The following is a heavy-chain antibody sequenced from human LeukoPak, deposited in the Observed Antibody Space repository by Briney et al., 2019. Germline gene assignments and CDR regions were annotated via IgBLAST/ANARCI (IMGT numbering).Heavy chain of an antibody. D-gene: IGHD6-19*01. CDR3: AKVSAVAGYYYYYYGMDV. CDR2: ISGSGGST. J-gene: IGHJ6*02. CDR1: GFTFSSYA. V-gene: IGHV3-23*01. Sequence: QPGGSLRLSCAASGFTFSSYAMSWVRQAPGKGLEWVSAISGSGGSTYYADSVKGRFTISRDNSKNTLYLQMNSLRAEDTAVYYCAKVSAVAGYYYYYYGMDVWGQGTTVTVSS.